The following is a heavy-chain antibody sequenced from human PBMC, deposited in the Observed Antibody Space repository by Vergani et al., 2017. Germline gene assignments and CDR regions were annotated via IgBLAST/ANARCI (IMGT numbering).Heavy chain of an antibody. Sequence: QVQLQESGPGLVKPSQTLSLTCTVSGGSISSGSYYWSWIRQPAGKGLEWIGRIYTSGSTNYNPSLKSRVPISVDTSKNQFSLKMSSVTAADTAVYYCARDYGDFRGDAFDIWGQGTTVTVSS. D-gene: IGHD4-17*01. J-gene: IGHJ3*02. CDR3: ARDYGDFRGDAFDI. CDR1: GGSISSGSYY. CDR2: IYTSGST. V-gene: IGHV4-61*02.